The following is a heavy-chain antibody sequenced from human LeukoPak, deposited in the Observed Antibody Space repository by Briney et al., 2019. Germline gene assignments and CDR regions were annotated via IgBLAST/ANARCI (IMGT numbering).Heavy chain of an antibody. D-gene: IGHD4-23*01. V-gene: IGHV3-49*03. CDR2: IRSKAYGGTT. J-gene: IGHJ4*02. Sequence: GSLRLSCTASGFTLGDYSMSWFRQAPGKGLEGVGFIRSKAYGGTTEYAASVKGRFTISRDDSKSIAYLQMNSLKTEDTAVYYCTRDITYVTPDYFDYWGQGTLVTVSS. CDR1: GFTLGDYS. CDR3: TRDITYVTPDYFDY.